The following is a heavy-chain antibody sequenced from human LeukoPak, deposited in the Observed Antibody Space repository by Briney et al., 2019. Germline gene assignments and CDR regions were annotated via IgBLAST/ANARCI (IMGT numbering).Heavy chain of an antibody. D-gene: IGHD3-22*01. CDR1: GGSISSSSYY. CDR2: INHSGST. Sequence: SETLSLTCTVSGGSISSSSYYWGWIRQPPGKGLEWIGEINHSGSTNYNPSLKSRVTILVDTSKNQFSLKLSSVTAADTAVYYCARGRYYDSSGLNPYYFDYWGQGTLVTVSS. J-gene: IGHJ4*02. CDR3: ARGRYYDSSGLNPYYFDY. V-gene: IGHV4-39*07.